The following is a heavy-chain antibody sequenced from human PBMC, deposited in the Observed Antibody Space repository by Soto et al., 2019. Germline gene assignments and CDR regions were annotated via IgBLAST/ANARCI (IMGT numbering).Heavy chain of an antibody. CDR2: INVYNGNT. V-gene: IGHV1-18*01. Sequence: QVQLVQSGAEVKKPGASVKVSCKASGYTFTSYGISWVRQAPGQGLEWMGWINVYNGNTNYAQKLQGRVTMTTDTSTSTAYLDLSCLRSDDTAVYFCARDTSRGEYDYWGQGTLVTVSS. J-gene: IGHJ4*02. D-gene: IGHD3-10*01. CDR1: GYTFTSYG. CDR3: ARDTSRGEYDY.